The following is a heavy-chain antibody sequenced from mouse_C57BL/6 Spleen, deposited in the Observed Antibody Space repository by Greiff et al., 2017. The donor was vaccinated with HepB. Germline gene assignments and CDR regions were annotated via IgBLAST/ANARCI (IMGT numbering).Heavy chain of an antibody. CDR3: AGRVTGAWFAY. CDR2: IDPSDSYT. V-gene: IGHV1-69*01. CDR1: GYTFTSYW. D-gene: IGHD2-13*01. J-gene: IGHJ3*01. Sequence: VKLQQPGAELVMPGASVKLSCKASGYTFTSYWMHWVKQRPGQGLEWIGEIDPSDSYTNYNQKFKGKSTLTVDKSSSTAYMQLSSLTSVDSAVYYCAGRVTGAWFAYWGQGTLVTVSA.